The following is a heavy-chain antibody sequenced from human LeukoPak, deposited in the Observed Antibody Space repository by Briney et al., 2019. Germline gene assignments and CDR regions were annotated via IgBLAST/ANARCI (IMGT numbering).Heavy chain of an antibody. CDR2: VNPKNGAT. CDR1: GYTFTGFY. CDR3: ARPTHRLTVTTAIDY. J-gene: IGHJ4*02. D-gene: IGHD4-17*01. Sequence: GASVKVSCKPSGYTFTGFYLHWVRQAPGQGLQWMGWVNPKNGATKYSQAFRGRVTMNRDTSIDTAYMELSSLTSDDTAIYYCARPTHRLTVTTAIDYWGQGTLVTVSS. V-gene: IGHV1-2*02.